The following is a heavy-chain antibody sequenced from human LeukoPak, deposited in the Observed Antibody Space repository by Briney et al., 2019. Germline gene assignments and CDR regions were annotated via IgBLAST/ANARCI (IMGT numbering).Heavy chain of an antibody. D-gene: IGHD3-10*01. Sequence: SQTLSLTCAISGDSVSSNSAAWNWIRQSPSRGLEWLGRTYYRSKWHSYYAPSVKSRITFNPDTSKNQFSLQLKSVTPEDTAVYYCARMVGLVSDYWGQGTLVTVSS. J-gene: IGHJ4*02. V-gene: IGHV6-1*01. CDR1: GDSVSSNSAA. CDR2: TYYRSKWHS. CDR3: ARMVGLVSDY.